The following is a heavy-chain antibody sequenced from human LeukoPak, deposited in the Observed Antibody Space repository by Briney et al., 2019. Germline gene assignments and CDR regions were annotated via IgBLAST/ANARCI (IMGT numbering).Heavy chain of an antibody. CDR3: ATSYYYDSSGPHFDY. Sequence: ASVKVSCKASGYTFTSYYMHWVRQAPGQGLEWMGGFDPEDGETIYAQKFQGRVTMTEDTSTDTAYMELSSLRSEDTAVYYCATSYYYDSSGPHFDYWGQGTLVTVSS. J-gene: IGHJ4*02. V-gene: IGHV1-24*01. D-gene: IGHD3-22*01. CDR2: FDPEDGET. CDR1: GYTFTSYY.